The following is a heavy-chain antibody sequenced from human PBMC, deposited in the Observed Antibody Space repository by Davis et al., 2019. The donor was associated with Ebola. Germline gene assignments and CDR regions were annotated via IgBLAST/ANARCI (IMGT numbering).Heavy chain of an antibody. D-gene: IGHD6-13*01. J-gene: IGHJ5*02. CDR2: ISAYNGNT. CDR1: GYTFTSYG. CDR3: ARDEKASSWSYNWFDP. Sequence: AASVQVSCKASGYTFTSYGISWVRQAPGQGLEWMGWISAYNGNTNYAQKLQGRVTMTTDTSPSTAYMELRSLRSDDTAVYYCARDEKASSWSYNWFDPWGQGTLVTVSS. V-gene: IGHV1-18*01.